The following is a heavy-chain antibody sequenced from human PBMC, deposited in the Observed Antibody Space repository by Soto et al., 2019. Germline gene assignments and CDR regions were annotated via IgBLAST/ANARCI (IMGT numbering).Heavy chain of an antibody. CDR3: ARGPAYYGSSFGDY. CDR1: GGSISSGGYY. CDR2: IYYSGST. D-gene: IGHD3-10*01. V-gene: IGHV4-31*03. J-gene: IGHJ4*02. Sequence: QVQLQESGPGLVKPSQTLSLTCTVSGGSISSGGYYWSWIRQHPGKGLEWIGYIYYSGSTYYNPSLKSRVTISVDTSKNQCALKLSSVTAADTAVYYCARGPAYYGSSFGDYWGQGTLVTVSS.